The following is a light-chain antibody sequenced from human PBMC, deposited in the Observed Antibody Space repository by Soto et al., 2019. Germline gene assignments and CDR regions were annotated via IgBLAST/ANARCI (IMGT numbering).Light chain of an antibody. Sequence: EIVMTQSPATLSVSPGETVTLSCRASQSINNNLAWYQQKPGQAPRLLIFAASTRAANIPVRFSGSRSGTEMTLTISSLQSEDFAVYFCQQYNNWPLTFGGGTKVDIK. J-gene: IGKJ4*01. CDR2: AAS. CDR3: QQYNNWPLT. CDR1: QSINNN. V-gene: IGKV3-15*01.